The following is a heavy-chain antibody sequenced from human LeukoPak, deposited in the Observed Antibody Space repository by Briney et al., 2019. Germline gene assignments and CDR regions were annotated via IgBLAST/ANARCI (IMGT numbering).Heavy chain of an antibody. CDR1: GFTFSDYY. CDR2: TSSSSSYT. D-gene: IGHD3-10*01. V-gene: IGHV3-11*05. J-gene: IGHJ6*02. CDR3: ARDRAQYYYGSGSYRPYYYYGMDV. Sequence: GGSLRLSCAASGFTFSDYYMSWIRQAPGKGLEWVSYTSSSSSYTNYADSVKGRFTISRDNAKNSLYLQMNSLRAEDTAVYYCARDRAQYYYGSGSYRPYYYYGMDVWGQGATVTVSS.